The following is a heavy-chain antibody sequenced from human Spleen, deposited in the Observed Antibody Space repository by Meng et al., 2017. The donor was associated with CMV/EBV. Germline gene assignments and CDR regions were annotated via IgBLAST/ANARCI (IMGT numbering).Heavy chain of an antibody. Sequence: SETLSLTCTVSGASISSNYWSWSRRPPGKGLEYIGSISYTGYIEYNPSLKGRVTISLDTYKNHFSLKLTSVTAADTAMYYCAGPDDMGSSPHDPFDMWGQGTMVTVSS. CDR3: AGPDDMGSSPHDPFDM. CDR1: GASISSNY. J-gene: IGHJ3*02. CDR2: ISYTGYI. V-gene: IGHV4-59*01. D-gene: IGHD1-1*01.